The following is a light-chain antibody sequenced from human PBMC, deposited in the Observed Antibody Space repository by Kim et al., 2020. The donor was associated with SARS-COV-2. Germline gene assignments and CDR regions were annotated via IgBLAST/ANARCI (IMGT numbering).Light chain of an antibody. CDR1: QNISNG. Sequence: DILMTQSPSTLSASVGDRVTISCRASQNISNGLGWYQQKPGRAPKRLIFDASSLQSGVPSRFSGSGSGTEFTLTSSSLQPDDVATYCWQQHNTYPTTFGQGTRLEIK. CDR2: DAS. V-gene: IGKV1-17*01. J-gene: IGKJ5*01. CDR3: QQHNTYPTT.